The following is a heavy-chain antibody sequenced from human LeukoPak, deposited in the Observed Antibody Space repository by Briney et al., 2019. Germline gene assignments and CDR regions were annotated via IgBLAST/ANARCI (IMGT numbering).Heavy chain of an antibody. CDR3: ARGTVTPYYYYYMDV. Sequence: EASVKVSCKASGGTFSSYAISWVRQAPGQGLEWMGGIIPIFGTANHAQKFQGRVTITTDESTSTAYMELSSLRSEDTAVYYCARGTVTPYYYYYMDVWGKGTTVTVSS. CDR1: GGTFSSYA. D-gene: IGHD4-11*01. V-gene: IGHV1-69*05. J-gene: IGHJ6*03. CDR2: IIPIFGTA.